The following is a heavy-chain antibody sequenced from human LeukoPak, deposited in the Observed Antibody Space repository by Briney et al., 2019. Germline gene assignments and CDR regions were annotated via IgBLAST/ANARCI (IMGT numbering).Heavy chain of an antibody. Sequence: SETLSLTCGVSGGPISGTNWWSSVRHPPRPVLEGTGVISLGGQTNYNPSLNGRFTISLDNPRNHLSLHVTSVTAAGTATYFCSRESGPFCPFGYWGQGTLVIVSS. CDR2: ISLGGQT. CDR3: SRESGPFCPFGY. CDR1: GGPISGTNW. V-gene: IGHV4-4*02. J-gene: IGHJ4*02. D-gene: IGHD1-26*01.